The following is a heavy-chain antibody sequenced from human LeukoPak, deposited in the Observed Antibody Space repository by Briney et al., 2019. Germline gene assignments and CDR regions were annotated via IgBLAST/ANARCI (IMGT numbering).Heavy chain of an antibody. J-gene: IGHJ4*02. D-gene: IGHD1-26*01. Sequence: PGGSLRLSCAASGFTFSSYAMSWVRRAPGKGLEWVSTISIGGGNTYYADSVKGRFTISRDNSKNTLYLQMNSLRAEDAAIYYCAKVSGAARVGYIDYWGQGTLVTVSS. CDR3: AKVSGAARVGYIDY. CDR1: GFTFSSYA. CDR2: ISIGGGNT. V-gene: IGHV3-23*01.